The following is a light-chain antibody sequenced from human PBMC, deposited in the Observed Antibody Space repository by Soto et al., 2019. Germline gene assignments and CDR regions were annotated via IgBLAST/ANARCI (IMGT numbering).Light chain of an antibody. V-gene: IGKV3-15*01. J-gene: IGKJ4*01. CDR1: QSVRSD. CDR3: QHYNNLPLT. CDR2: GVS. Sequence: EIVMTQSPATLSVSPGEGATLSCRASQSVRSDLAWYQHKPGLAPRLLIYGVSTRGTGIPVRFSGSGSGTEFTLSISSLQSEDSAIYYCQHYNNLPLTFGGGTKVDIK.